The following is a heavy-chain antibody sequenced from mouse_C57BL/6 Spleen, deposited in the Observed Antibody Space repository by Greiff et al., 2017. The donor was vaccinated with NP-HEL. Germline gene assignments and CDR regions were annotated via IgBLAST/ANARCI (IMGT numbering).Heavy chain of an antibody. CDR3: ARGGTTVVAPPSLTL. Sequence: QVQLKESGPELVKPGASVKISCKASGYAFSSSWMNWVKQRPGKGLEWIGRIYPGDGDTNYNGKFKGKATLTADKSSSTAYMQLSSLTSEDSAVYFCARGGTTVVAPPSLTLWGQGTTLTVSS. CDR2: IYPGDGDT. CDR1: GYAFSSSW. V-gene: IGHV1-82*01. J-gene: IGHJ2*01. D-gene: IGHD1-1*01.